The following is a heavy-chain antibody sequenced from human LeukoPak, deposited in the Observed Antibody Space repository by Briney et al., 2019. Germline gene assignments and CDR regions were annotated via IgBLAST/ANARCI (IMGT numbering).Heavy chain of an antibody. CDR1: GFTFSRYG. CDR2: IWSDGNNK. V-gene: IGHV3-33*01. J-gene: IGHJ6*02. CDR3: ARDYCSRISRMDA. Sequence: GGSLRLSCAASGFTFSRYGMHWVRQAPGKGLEWVAVIWSDGNNKEHGDSVKGRFTISRDNSKNTLYLQMNSLRAEDTAMYYCARDYCSRISRMDAWGQGTTVIVSS. D-gene: IGHD2-2*01.